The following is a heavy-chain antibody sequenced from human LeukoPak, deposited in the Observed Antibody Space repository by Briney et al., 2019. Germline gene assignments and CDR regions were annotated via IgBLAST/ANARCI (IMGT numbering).Heavy chain of an antibody. D-gene: IGHD3-10*01. J-gene: IGHJ4*02. CDR3: AKEKWFGDLRGPTH. Sequence: GGSLRLSCAASGFTFSTYSMNWVRQAPGKGLEWVSSISSSSSYIHYADSVKGRFTISRDNAKNSLYLQMNSLRAEDTALYYCAKEKWFGDLRGPTHGGQGTLVTVSS. CDR1: GFTFSTYS. V-gene: IGHV3-21*04. CDR2: ISSSSSYI.